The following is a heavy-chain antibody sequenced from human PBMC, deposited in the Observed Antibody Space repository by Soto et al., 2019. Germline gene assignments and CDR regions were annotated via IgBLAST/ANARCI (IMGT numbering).Heavy chain of an antibody. J-gene: IGHJ6*02. CDR2: VDYSGST. CDR1: GDSVTSGSFY. D-gene: IGHD3-3*01. CDR3: ARDSITVYGILNPPGMDV. V-gene: IGHV4-61*01. Sequence: SETLSLTGSVSGDSVTSGSFYWGGIRQPPGKGLEWIGYVDYSGSTRYNHSLASRVTRSLDKSNNQFSLKLTSVTVADTAVDYCARDSITVYGILNPPGMDVWGQGTTVTVS.